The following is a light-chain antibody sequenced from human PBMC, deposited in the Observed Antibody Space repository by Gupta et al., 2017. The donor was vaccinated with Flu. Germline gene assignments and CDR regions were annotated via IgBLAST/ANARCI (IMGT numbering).Light chain of an antibody. CDR2: LSS. CDR1: QSLLKSNGSNY. J-gene: IGKJ4*01. Sequence: EIVKTQYPLSLPVAPGESASMSCRSSQSLLKSNGSNYLDWYLQRPGRSPQLLIYLSSHRASGVPDRFSGSGSGTDFTLKISRVEAEDVGVYYCMQSLQGLTFGGGTKMAIK. CDR3: MQSLQGLT. V-gene: IGKV2-28*01.